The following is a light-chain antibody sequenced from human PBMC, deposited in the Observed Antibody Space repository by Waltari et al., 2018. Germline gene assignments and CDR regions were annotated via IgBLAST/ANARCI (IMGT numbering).Light chain of an antibody. CDR2: EAL. J-gene: IGKJ1*01. V-gene: IGKV3-20*01. CDR3: QKYEALPAT. Sequence: EIVLTQSPGTLSLSPGERATLSCRASQSISKYLVWYQQKPGQAPRLLIYEALIRATGIPDRFSGSGSGTDFSLIISRLEPEDFAVYYCQKYEALPATFGQGTKVEIK. CDR1: QSISKY.